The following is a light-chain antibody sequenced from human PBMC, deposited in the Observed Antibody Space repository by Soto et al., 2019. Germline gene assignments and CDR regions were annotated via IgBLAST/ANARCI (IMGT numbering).Light chain of an antibody. CDR2: DVN. V-gene: IGLV2-14*03. CDR1: SSDIGAYNF. CDR3: TSWTTSTTMI. Sequence: QSALTQPASVSGSPGQSVTISCTGTSSDIGAYNFVSWYQQHPGKAPKLMLYDVNIRPSGVSNRFSGSKSGNTASLTISGLQADDAADYYCTSWTTSTTMIFGGGTKLTVL. J-gene: IGLJ2*01.